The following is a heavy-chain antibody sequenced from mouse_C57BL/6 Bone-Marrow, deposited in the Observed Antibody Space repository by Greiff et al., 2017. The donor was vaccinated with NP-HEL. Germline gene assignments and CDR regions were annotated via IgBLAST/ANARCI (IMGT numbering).Heavy chain of an antibody. CDR3: ARKGLRGYAMDY. CDR1: GYTFTSYW. CDR2: IHPNSGST. V-gene: IGHV1-64*01. Sequence: QVQLQQPGAELVKPGASVKLSCKASGYTFTSYWMHWVKQRPGQGLEWIGMIHPNSGSTNYNEKFKSKATLTVDKSSSTAYMQLSSLTSEDSAVYYCARKGLRGYAMDYWGQGTSVTVSS. D-gene: IGHD2-4*01. J-gene: IGHJ4*01.